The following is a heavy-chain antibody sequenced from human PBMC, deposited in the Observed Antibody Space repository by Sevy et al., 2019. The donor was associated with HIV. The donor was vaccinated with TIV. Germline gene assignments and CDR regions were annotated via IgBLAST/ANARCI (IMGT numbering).Heavy chain of an antibody. J-gene: IGHJ6*02. CDR3: AKGVSRYYYDSSGYYYATLDV. CDR1: GFTFSSYA. CDR2: ISGSGGST. D-gene: IGHD3-22*01. V-gene: IGHV3-23*01. Sequence: GGSLRLSCVASGFTFSSYAMSWVRQAPGKGLEWVSAISGSGGSTYYADSVKGRFTISRDNSKNTLYLQTNSLRAEDTAVYYCAKGVSRYYYDSSGYYYATLDVWGQGTTVTVSS.